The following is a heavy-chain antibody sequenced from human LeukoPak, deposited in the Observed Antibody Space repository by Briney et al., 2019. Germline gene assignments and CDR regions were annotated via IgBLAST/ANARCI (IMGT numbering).Heavy chain of an antibody. Sequence: ASVNVSCKASGYSFSSYGITWVRQAPGQGLELVGWISIYNGNTNYAQNLQGRVTMTTDTSTSTAYLELRSLRSDDTAVYYCARDLEAYCTGGSCYGLGFWGQGTLVTVSS. CDR2: ISIYNGNT. CDR3: ARDLEAYCTGGSCYGLGF. CDR1: GYSFSSYG. J-gene: IGHJ4*02. V-gene: IGHV1-18*04. D-gene: IGHD2-15*01.